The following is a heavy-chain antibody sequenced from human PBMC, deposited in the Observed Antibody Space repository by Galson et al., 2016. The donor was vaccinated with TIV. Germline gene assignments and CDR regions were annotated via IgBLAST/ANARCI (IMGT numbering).Heavy chain of an antibody. D-gene: IGHD3-10*01. V-gene: IGHV3-23*01. CDR3: ARDRGLLLWFGQLGRNGMDV. Sequence: SLRLSCAASGFTFSNYAMSWVRQAPGKGLEWVTAISAGGGNIYYADSVKGRFTISRDNSKNTLYMQMNSLRSDDTAVYFCARDRGLLLWFGQLGRNGMDVWGQGTTVTVSS. CDR2: ISAGGGNI. CDR1: GFTFSNYA. J-gene: IGHJ6*02.